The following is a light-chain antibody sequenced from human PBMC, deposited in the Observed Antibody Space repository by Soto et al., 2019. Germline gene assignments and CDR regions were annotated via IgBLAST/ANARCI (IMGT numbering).Light chain of an antibody. V-gene: IGKV1-39*01. CDR3: QQYASSSYP. CDR2: AAS. J-gene: IGKJ2*01. Sequence: DIQMTQSPSSLSASVGDRVTITCRASQSISRHLSWYQQKPGKAPELLIYAASSLQSGVPSRFSGSGSGTDFTLTISRLEPEDFAVYFCQQYASSSYPFGQGTKLEIK. CDR1: QSISRH.